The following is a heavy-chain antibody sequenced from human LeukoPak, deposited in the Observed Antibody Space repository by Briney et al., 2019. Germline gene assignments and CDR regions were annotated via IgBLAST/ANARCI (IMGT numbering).Heavy chain of an antibody. V-gene: IGHV4-59*12. CDR2: IYYSGST. D-gene: IGHD5-12*01. Sequence: PSETLSLTCTVSGGSISSYYWSWIWQPPGKGLDWIGYIYYSGSTNYNPSLKSRVTISVDTSKNQFSLKLSSVTAADTAVYYCAIPREGLRNLRAFDYWGQGTLVTVSS. CDR1: GGSISSYY. J-gene: IGHJ4*02. CDR3: AIPREGLRNLRAFDY.